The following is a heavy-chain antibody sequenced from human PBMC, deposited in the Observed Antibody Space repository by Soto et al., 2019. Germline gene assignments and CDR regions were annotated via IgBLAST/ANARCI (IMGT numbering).Heavy chain of an antibody. CDR3: TGGPPNWGFDS. J-gene: IGHJ5*01. D-gene: IGHD7-27*01. CDR1: GYTFTAYD. Sequence: ASVKVSCKTSGYTFTAYDIYWVRQAPGQGLEWMGWIRAYTADTNYAQKFQSRVTMTTSTSTSTAYMELSSLTSEDTAVYYCTGGPPNWGFDSWGQGTPVTVSS. V-gene: IGHV1-18*01. CDR2: IRAYTADT.